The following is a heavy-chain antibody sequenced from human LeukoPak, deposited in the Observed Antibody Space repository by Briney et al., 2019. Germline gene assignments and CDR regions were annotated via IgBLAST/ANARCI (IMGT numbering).Heavy chain of an antibody. CDR3: ARVRYYDSSGYFHFDY. D-gene: IGHD3-22*01. CDR1: GYTFTSYG. CDR2: ISAYNGNT. J-gene: IGHJ4*02. Sequence: ASVKVSCKASGYTFTSYGISWVRQAPGQGLEWMGWISAYNGNTNYAQKLQGRVTMTTDTSTSTAYMELRSLRSDDTAVYYCARVRYYDSSGYFHFDYWGQGTLVTVSS. V-gene: IGHV1-18*01.